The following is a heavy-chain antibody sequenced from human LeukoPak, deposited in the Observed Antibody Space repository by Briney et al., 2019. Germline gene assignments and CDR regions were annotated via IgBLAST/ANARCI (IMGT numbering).Heavy chain of an antibody. V-gene: IGHV4-4*07. CDR2: VYTSGNT. Sequence: SETLSLTCTVSGGSMSSYYWSWIRQPAGKGLEWIGRVYTSGNTNYNPSLKSRVTISVDTSENQFSLKLSSVTAADTAVYYCARGGSGYDSFYYYGMDVWGQGTTVTVSS. CDR1: GGSMSSYY. CDR3: ARGGSGYDSFYYYGMDV. J-gene: IGHJ6*02. D-gene: IGHD5-12*01.